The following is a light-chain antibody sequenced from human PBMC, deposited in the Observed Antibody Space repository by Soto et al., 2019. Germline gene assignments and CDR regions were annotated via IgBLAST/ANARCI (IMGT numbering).Light chain of an antibody. J-gene: IGLJ1*01. CDR2: EVN. CDR3: GSYTSTSTYV. Sequence: QSALTQPPSVSGSPGQSVTISCTGTSSDVGSYNRVSWYQQPPGTAPKLMIYEVNNRPSGVPDRFSGSKSGNTASLTISGLQAEDEADYYCGSYTSTSTYVFGTGTKVTV. CDR1: SSDVGSYNR. V-gene: IGLV2-18*02.